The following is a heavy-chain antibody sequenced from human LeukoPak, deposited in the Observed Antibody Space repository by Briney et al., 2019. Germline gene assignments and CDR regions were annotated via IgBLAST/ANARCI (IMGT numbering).Heavy chain of an antibody. CDR1: GFTFSSHG. Sequence: GGSLRLSCAASGFTFSSHGMDWVRQAPGKGLKWVSGSSSIGGRTYYADSVKGRFTVTRDNSRNTLYLQMNSLRAEDTGVYYCAKDDAWGRFYHWGQGTLVTVSS. V-gene: IGHV3-23*01. CDR2: SSSIGGRT. D-gene: IGHD3-16*01. CDR3: AKDDAWGRFYH. J-gene: IGHJ1*01.